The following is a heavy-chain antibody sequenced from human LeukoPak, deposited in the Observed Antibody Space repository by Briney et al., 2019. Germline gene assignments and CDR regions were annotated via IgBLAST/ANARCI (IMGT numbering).Heavy chain of an antibody. Sequence: SETLSLTCTVSGYSISNAYYWGWIRQPPGKGLEWIGSIYHSGSTYYNPSLKSRVTISVDTSKNQFSLKLSSVTAADTAVYYCARSYGYSSSWYGFPYFYDRARSMDVWGKGTTVTVSS. CDR1: GYSISNAYY. D-gene: IGHD6-13*01. J-gene: IGHJ6*04. V-gene: IGHV4-38-2*02. CDR3: ARSYGYSSSWYGFPYFYDRARSMDV. CDR2: IYHSGST.